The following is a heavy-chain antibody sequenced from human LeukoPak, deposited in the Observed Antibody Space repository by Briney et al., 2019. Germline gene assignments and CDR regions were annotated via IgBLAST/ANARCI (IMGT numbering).Heavy chain of an antibody. D-gene: IGHD6-19*01. V-gene: IGHV4-59*01. CDR3: ARARSSGWVWFDP. CDR2: IYYSGSA. Sequence: SETLSLTCTVSGGSISSYYWSWIRQPPGKGLEWIGYIYYSGSANYNPSLKSRVTISVDTSKNQFSLKLSSVTAADTAVYYCARARSSGWVWFDPWGQGTLVTVSS. J-gene: IGHJ5*02. CDR1: GGSISSYY.